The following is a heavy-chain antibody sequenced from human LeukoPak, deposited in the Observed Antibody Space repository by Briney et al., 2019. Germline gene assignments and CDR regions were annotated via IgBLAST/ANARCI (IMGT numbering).Heavy chain of an antibody. CDR1: GGSFSGYY. D-gene: IGHD3-22*01. J-gene: IGHJ4*02. CDR3: ARLGRSGYHFDY. V-gene: IGHV4-34*01. Sequence: SETLSLTCAVYGGSFSGYYWSWIRQPPGKGLEWIGEINHSGSTNYNPSLKSRVTISVDTSKNQFSLKLSSVTAADTAVYYCARLGRSGYHFDYWGQGTLITVSS. CDR2: INHSGST.